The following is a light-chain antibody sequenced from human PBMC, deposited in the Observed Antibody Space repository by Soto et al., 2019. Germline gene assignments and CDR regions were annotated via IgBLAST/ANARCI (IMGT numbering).Light chain of an antibody. CDR2: GAS. J-gene: IGKJ1*01. CDR1: QSISSNY. Sequence: IVFTQSPGTLSVSPWERATLSCRASQSISSNYLAWYQQKPGQAPSLLIYGASSRATGIPDRFSGSGSGTDFTLTISRLEPEDSAIYYCQQYVSWTFGQGTKVDIK. CDR3: QQYVSWT. V-gene: IGKV3-20*01.